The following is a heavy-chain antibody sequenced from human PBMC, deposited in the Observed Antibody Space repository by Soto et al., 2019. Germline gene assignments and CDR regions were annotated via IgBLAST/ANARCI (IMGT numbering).Heavy chain of an antibody. Sequence: GASVKVSCKAYGYTFTSYAMHWVRQAPGQRLEWMGWINAGNGNTKYSQKFQGRVTITRDTSASTAYMELSSLSSEDTALYYCARDRWVFRVVTPTNWFDPWGQGTLVTVS. CDR2: INAGNGNT. V-gene: IGHV1-3*01. CDR1: GYTFTSYA. CDR3: ARDRWVFRVVTPTNWFDP. D-gene: IGHD2-21*02. J-gene: IGHJ5*02.